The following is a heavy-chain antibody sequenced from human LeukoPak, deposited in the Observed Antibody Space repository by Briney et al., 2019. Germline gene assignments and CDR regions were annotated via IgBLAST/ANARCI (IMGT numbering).Heavy chain of an antibody. CDR1: GYTFTSYF. CDR3: ANMVMSYYYMDV. D-gene: IGHD2/OR15-2a*01. J-gene: IGHJ6*03. CDR2: INPDGGST. Sequence: ASVKVSCKASGYTFTSYFMHWVRQAPGQGLEWMGIINPDGGSTTYAQKFQGRVTMTTDTSTSTAYMELRSLRSDDTAVYYCANMVMSYYYMDVWGKGTTVTVSS. V-gene: IGHV1-46*01.